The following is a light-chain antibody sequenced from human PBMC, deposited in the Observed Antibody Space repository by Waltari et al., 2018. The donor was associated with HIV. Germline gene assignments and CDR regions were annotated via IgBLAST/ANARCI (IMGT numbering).Light chain of an antibody. CDR2: EVT. CDR1: SSDVGGYNH. CDR3: VSYAGVRDRWV. V-gene: IGLV2-8*01. J-gene: IGLJ3*02. Sequence: SALTPPPSASGSPGQSVTISCTGTSSDVGGYNHVSWYQQHPGKAPKRLVYEVTKRPPGVPNRFSGSKSGNTASLTVSGLQAEDEADYYCVSYAGVRDRWVFGGGTKLTVL.